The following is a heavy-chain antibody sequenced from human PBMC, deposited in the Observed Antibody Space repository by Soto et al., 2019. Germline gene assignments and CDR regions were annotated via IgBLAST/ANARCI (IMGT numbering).Heavy chain of an antibody. J-gene: IGHJ5*02. CDR3: ARTSYPGWYSKGVYNWFDP. Sequence: QVQLVQSGAEVKKPGASVKVSCKASGYTFTSYDINWVRQATGQGLEWMGWMNPNSGNTGYAQKFQGRVTMTRNTSISTAYMELSSLRSEDTAVYYCARTSYPGWYSKGVYNWFDPWGQGTLVTVSS. V-gene: IGHV1-8*01. CDR1: GYTFTSYD. CDR2: MNPNSGNT. D-gene: IGHD4-4*01.